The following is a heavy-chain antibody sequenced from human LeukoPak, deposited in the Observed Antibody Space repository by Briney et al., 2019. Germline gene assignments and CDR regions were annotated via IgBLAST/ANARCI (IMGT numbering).Heavy chain of an antibody. Sequence: GGSLRLSCAASGFSVSRNYLSWVRQAPGKGLEWVSVIYGGATTDYADSVKGRFTVSTDSSKNTLYLQMNSLRDEDTSVYYCARGGRTDSGSYPYGMDVWGQGATVTVSS. CDR3: ARGGRTDSGSYPYGMDV. J-gene: IGHJ6*02. CDR2: IYGGATT. CDR1: GFSVSRNY. D-gene: IGHD3-10*01. V-gene: IGHV3-66*01.